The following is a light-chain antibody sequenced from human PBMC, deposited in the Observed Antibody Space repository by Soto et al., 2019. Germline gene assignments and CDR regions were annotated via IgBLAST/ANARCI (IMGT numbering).Light chain of an antibody. CDR3: SSYGGYNNVV. CDR1: KNDIGVYDF. Sequence: QSVLTQPPSASGSPGQSVTISCTGTKNDIGVYDFVSWYQHHPGKAPRLIIYGVVQRPSGVPDRFSGSKSGNTASLTVSGLQAEDEGTYYCSSYGGYNNVVFGTGTKVTVL. CDR2: GVV. J-gene: IGLJ1*01. V-gene: IGLV2-8*01.